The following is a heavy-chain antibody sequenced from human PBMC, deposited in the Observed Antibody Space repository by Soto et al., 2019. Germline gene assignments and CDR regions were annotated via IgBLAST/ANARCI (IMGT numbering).Heavy chain of an antibody. CDR2: RNPNSGNT. V-gene: IGHV1-8*01. J-gene: IGHJ6*02. Sequence: QVQLVQSGAEVKKPGASVKVSCKASGYTFTSYDINWVRQATGQGLEWMGWRNPNSGNTGYAQKFQGRVTMTRNTSISTAYMELSSLRSEDTAVYYCARRQDSGWSLYYYYGMDVWGQGTTVTVSS. CDR3: ARRQDSGWSLYYYYGMDV. CDR1: GYTFTSYD. D-gene: IGHD6-19*01.